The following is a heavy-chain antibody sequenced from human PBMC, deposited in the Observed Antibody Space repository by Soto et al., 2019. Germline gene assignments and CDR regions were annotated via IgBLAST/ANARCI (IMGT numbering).Heavy chain of an antibody. Sequence: PVGSLRLSCAASGFTFSSYSMNWVRQAPGKGLEWVSSISSSSSYIYYADSVKGRFTISRDNAKNSLYLQMNSLRAEDTAVYYCAFLPFYDFLNGYYTHLIDYGMEVWGKGTTVTGSS. CDR1: GFTFSSYS. D-gene: IGHD3-3*01. J-gene: IGHJ6*04. CDR2: ISSSSSYI. CDR3: AFLPFYDFLNGYYTHLIDYGMEV. V-gene: IGHV3-21*01.